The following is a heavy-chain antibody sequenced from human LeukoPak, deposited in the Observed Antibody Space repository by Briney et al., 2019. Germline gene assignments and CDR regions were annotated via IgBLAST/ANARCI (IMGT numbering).Heavy chain of an antibody. CDR1: GFTFDDYA. J-gene: IGHJ5*02. CDR3: TKDGVVAALGDNWFDP. D-gene: IGHD2-15*01. V-gene: IGHV3-43D*03. Sequence: PGGSLRPSCAASGFTFDDYAMHWVRQAPGKGLEWVSLISWNGGSTYYADSVKGRFTISRDNSKNSLYLQMNSLRAEDTALYYCTKDGVVAALGDNWFDPWGQGTPVTVSS. CDR2: ISWNGGST.